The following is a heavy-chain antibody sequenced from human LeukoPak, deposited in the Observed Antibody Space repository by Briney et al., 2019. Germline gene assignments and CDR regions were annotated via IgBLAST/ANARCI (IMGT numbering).Heavy chain of an antibody. V-gene: IGHV3-30*18. CDR1: GFTFSSYG. CDR3: AKAYEAYCGGDCYSFFDY. CDR2: ISYDGSNK. D-gene: IGHD2-21*02. J-gene: IGHJ4*02. Sequence: PGGSLRLSCAASGFTFSSYGMHWVRQAPGKGLEWVAVISYDGSNKDYAESVKGRFTISRDNSKNTVNLQMNSLRAEDTAVYYCAKAYEAYCGGDCYSFFDYWGQGTLVTVSS.